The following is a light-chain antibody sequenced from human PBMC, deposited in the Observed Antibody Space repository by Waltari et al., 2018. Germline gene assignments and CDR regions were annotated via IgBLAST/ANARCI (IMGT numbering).Light chain of an antibody. Sequence: EIVLPQPPPTPHLSPGGRSTHSCRASPGVSSYFAWYQQKPGLTPRLLIYGLSNRATGIPARFSGSGSGTDFTLTITSLEPEDFAVYYCQQRSAWPLTFGGGTKVEIK. V-gene: IGKV3-11*01. J-gene: IGKJ4*01. CDR3: QQRSAWPLT. CDR1: PGVSSY. CDR2: GLS.